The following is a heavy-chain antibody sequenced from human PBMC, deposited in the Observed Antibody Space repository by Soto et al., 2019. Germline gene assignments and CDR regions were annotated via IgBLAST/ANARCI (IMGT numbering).Heavy chain of an antibody. Sequence: EVQLLESGGGXVXPXXXLRLSCAASEFTFSNYAMSWVRQAPGKGLEWVSAISYGGGTTYYADSVKGRFTISRDNSKNTLYLQMNSLRAEDTAVYYCAKNPGYYYDSTGYHFDYWGQGTLVTVSS. CDR3: AKNPGYYYDSTGYHFDY. CDR2: ISYGGGTT. CDR1: EFTFSNYA. J-gene: IGHJ4*02. D-gene: IGHD3-22*01. V-gene: IGHV3-23*01.